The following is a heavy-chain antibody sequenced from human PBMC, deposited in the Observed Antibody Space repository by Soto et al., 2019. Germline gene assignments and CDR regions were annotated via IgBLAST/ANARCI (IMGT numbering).Heavy chain of an antibody. CDR3: ARDKITGLLDY. V-gene: IGHV4-59*12. J-gene: IGHJ4*02. CDR2: IYFGGST. CDR1: GGSFSPNY. D-gene: IGHD2-8*02. Sequence: SETLSLTCTVSGGSFSPNYWAWIRQPPGKGLEWVGEIYFGGSTNYNPSLKSRVTISVDTSKNQFSLKLTSVTAADTAVYYCARDKITGLLDYWGQGTLVTVSS.